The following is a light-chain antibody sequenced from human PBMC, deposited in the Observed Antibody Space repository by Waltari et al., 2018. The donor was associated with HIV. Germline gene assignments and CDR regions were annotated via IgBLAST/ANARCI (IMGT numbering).Light chain of an antibody. Sequence: SVLTQPPSASGTPGPRVTISCSGSTSNIGSNAVFWYQHLPGAAPKLLIHRNNHRPSGVPDRFSGSTSGTSASLAISGLRSEDEADYYCVAWDDSLRGVVFGGGTKVAAL. J-gene: IGLJ2*01. CDR2: RNN. V-gene: IGLV1-47*01. CDR3: VAWDDSLRGVV. CDR1: TSNIGSNA.